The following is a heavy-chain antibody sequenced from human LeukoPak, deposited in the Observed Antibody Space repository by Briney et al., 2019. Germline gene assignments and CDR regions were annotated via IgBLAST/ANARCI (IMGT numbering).Heavy chain of an antibody. CDR2: INPDSGDS. V-gene: IGHV1-2*02. J-gene: IGHJ4*02. Sequence: ASVTVSCKASGYTFTRYYIHWVRQAPGQGLEWMAFINPDSGDSYSAPKFQGRVTMTRDTSISTASMEVSCLTSDDSAVYYCATGVATAFTYWGQGTLVIVSS. CDR3: ATGVATAFTY. CDR1: GYTFTRYY. D-gene: IGHD5-12*01.